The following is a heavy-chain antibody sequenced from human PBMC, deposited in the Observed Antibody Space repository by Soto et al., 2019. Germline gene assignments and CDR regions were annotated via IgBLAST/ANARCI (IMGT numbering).Heavy chain of an antibody. Sequence: ASVNVSCKASGYTFTGYYMHWVRQAPGQGLEWMGWINPNSGGTNYAQKFQGWVTMTRDTSISTAYMELSRLRSDDTAVYYCARMHGPYYFDYWGQGTLVTVSS. J-gene: IGHJ4*02. CDR3: ARMHGPYYFDY. CDR2: INPNSGGT. CDR1: GYTFTGYY. V-gene: IGHV1-2*04.